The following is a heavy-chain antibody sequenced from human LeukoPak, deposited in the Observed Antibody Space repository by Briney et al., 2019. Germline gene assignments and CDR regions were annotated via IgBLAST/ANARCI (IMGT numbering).Heavy chain of an antibody. Sequence: GSSVKVSCKASGGTFSSYAISWVRQAPGQGLEWMGIINPSGGSTSYAQKFQGRVTMTRDTSTSTVYMELSSLRSEDTVVYYCARDGLLWFGEFGSYYYYGMDVWGQGTTVTVSS. J-gene: IGHJ6*02. D-gene: IGHD3-10*01. CDR2: INPSGGST. CDR1: GGTFSSYA. CDR3: ARDGLLWFGEFGSYYYYGMDV. V-gene: IGHV1-46*01.